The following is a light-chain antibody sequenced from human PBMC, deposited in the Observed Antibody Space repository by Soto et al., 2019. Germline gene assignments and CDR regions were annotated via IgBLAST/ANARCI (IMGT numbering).Light chain of an antibody. CDR1: QSVNFN. CDR3: QQYNKWPHT. V-gene: IGKV3-15*01. CDR2: GAS. Sequence: EIVMTQSPATLSVSPGGRATLSCRASQSVNFNLAWYQQKPGQSPRLLVYGASTRATGLPARFSGRGSGTEFILTISGLQFEDFAIYYCQQYNKWPHTFGQGTKVDI. J-gene: IGKJ2*01.